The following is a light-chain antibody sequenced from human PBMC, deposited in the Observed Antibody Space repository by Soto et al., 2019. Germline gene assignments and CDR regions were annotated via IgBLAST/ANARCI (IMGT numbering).Light chain of an antibody. CDR1: SSDVGGDNY. CDR3: SSHSSSSTLVV. J-gene: IGLJ2*01. CDR2: DVG. V-gene: IGLV2-14*01. Sequence: QSALTQPASVSGSPGQSISISCTGISSDVGGDNYVSWYQQHPGKAPKLIIYDVGDRTTGVSNRFSGSQSGNTASLTISGLQAEDEADYFCSSHSSSSTLVVFGGGTKLTVL.